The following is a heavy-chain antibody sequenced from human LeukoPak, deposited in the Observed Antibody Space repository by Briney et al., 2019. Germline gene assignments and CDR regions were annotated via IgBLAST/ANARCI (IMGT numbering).Heavy chain of an antibody. CDR1: GFTFSSYS. Sequence: GGSLRLSCVASGFTFSSYSMNWVRQAPGKGLEWVSYISSGSSTIYYADSVKGRFTISRDNAKNSLYLQMNSLRAEDTAVYYCARDSRAAAGYWGQGTLVTVSS. CDR2: ISSGSSTI. D-gene: IGHD6-13*01. V-gene: IGHV3-48*04. J-gene: IGHJ4*02. CDR3: ARDSRAAAGY.